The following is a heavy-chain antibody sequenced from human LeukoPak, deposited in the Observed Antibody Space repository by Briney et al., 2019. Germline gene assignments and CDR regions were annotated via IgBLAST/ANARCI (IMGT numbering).Heavy chain of an antibody. CDR2: IYYSGST. Sequence: SETLSLTCTVSGGSISSSSYYWSWIRQHPGKGLEWIGYIYYSGSTYYNPSLKSRVTISVDTSKNQFSLKLSSVTAADTAVYYCARGPEDSSGYYYYYYYGMDVWGQGTTVTVSS. CDR3: ARGPEDSSGYYYYYYYGMDV. J-gene: IGHJ6*02. D-gene: IGHD3-22*01. CDR1: GGSISSSSYY. V-gene: IGHV4-31*03.